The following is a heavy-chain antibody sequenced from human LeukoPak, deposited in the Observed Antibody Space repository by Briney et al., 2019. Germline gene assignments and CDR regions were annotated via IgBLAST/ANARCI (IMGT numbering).Heavy chain of an antibody. D-gene: IGHD1-26*01. V-gene: IGHV1-18*01. CDR1: GYTFTSYG. Sequence: ASVKVSCKASGYTFTSYGISWVRQAPGQGLEWMGWISAYNGNTNYAQKLQGRVTMTRDTSISTAYMELSRLRSDDTAVYYCARVRGSTFDYWGQGTLVTVSS. J-gene: IGHJ4*02. CDR2: ISAYNGNT. CDR3: ARVRGSTFDY.